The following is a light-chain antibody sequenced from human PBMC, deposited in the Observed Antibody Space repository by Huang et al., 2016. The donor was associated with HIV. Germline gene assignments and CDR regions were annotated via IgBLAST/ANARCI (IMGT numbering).Light chain of an antibody. CDR3: QQYNSSPGT. Sequence: EIVLTQPPDTLALSPGERATLSCRTSASVSSSVAWYQQKFGQSPRLLIYGGTNRAPGIADRFTGGGAGTDFTLVISRLEPEDFAIYYCQQYNSSPGTFGQGSKVEIK. CDR1: ASVSSS. CDR2: GGT. J-gene: IGKJ1*01. V-gene: IGKV3-20*01.